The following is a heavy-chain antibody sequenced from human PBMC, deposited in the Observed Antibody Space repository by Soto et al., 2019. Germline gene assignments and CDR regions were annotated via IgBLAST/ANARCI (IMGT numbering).Heavy chain of an antibody. D-gene: IGHD5-12*01. CDR2: ISAYNGNT. V-gene: IGHV1-18*01. Sequence: GASVKVSCKASGYTFTSYGISWVRQAPGQGLEWMGWISAYNGNTNYAQKLQGRVTMTTDTSTSTAYMELRSLSSDDTVVFYCARGGHIVAAGLLAAFDIWGQGTMVTVSS. CDR1: GYTFTSYG. J-gene: IGHJ3*02. CDR3: ARGGHIVAAGLLAAFDI.